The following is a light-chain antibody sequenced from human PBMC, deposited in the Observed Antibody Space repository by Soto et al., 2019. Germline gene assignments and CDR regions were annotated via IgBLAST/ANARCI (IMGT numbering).Light chain of an antibody. Sequence: QSALTQPASVSGSPGQSITISCTGTSSDVGGYNYVSWYQQHPGKAPKVMIYDVSDRPSGVSNRFSGSKSGNTASLTISGLQAEDEADYYCSSYTSSSTFPCVFGTGTKVPVL. CDR1: SSDVGGYNY. J-gene: IGLJ1*01. CDR3: SSYTSSSTFPCV. V-gene: IGLV2-14*03. CDR2: DVS.